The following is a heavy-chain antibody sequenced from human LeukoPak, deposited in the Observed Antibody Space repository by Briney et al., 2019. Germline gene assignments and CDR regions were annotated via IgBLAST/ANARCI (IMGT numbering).Heavy chain of an antibody. CDR3: ARDGEGKPAYDFWSGSYYDYYMDV. Sequence: GGSLRLSCAASGFTVSSNYMSWVRQAPGKGLEWVSVIYSGGSTYYADSVKGRFTISRDNSKNTLYLQMNSLRAEDTAVYYCARDGEGKPAYDFWSGSYYDYYMDVWGKGTTVTVSS. J-gene: IGHJ6*03. V-gene: IGHV3-53*01. CDR2: IYSGGST. CDR1: GFTVSSNY. D-gene: IGHD3-3*01.